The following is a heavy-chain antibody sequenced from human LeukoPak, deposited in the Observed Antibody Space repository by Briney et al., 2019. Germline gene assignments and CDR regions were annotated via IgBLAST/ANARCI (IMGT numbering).Heavy chain of an antibody. CDR2: INPNIDGT. CDR1: GYTSTGNY. Sequence: ASVKVSCKSSGYTSTGNYMHWVRQAPGQGLEWMGRINPNIDGTNYAQKFQGRVTMTRDTSISTAYMELSRLRSDDTAVYYCASSPVAGIFDYWGQGTLVTVSS. J-gene: IGHJ4*02. V-gene: IGHV1-2*06. CDR3: ASSPVAGIFDY. D-gene: IGHD6-19*01.